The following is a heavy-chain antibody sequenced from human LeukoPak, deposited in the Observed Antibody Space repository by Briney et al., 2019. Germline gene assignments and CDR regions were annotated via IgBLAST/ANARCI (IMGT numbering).Heavy chain of an antibody. D-gene: IGHD3/OR15-3a*01. Sequence: SETLSLTCTVSGGSISSSRFYWGWIRQPPGKGLEWIGNIYYSGITYYNPSLKSRVTISEDASKNQFSLELRSVTAADTAIYYCARHWTERDFYFYMDVWGKGTAVTVSS. J-gene: IGHJ6*03. V-gene: IGHV4-39*01. CDR2: IYYSGIT. CDR3: ARHWTERDFYFYMDV. CDR1: GGSISSSRFY.